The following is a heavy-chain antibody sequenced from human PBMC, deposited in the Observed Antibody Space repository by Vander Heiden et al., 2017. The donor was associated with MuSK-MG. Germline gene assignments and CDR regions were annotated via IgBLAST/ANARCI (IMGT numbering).Heavy chain of an antibody. Sequence: QVQLQESGPGLVKPSETLSLTCTVSGYSISSGYYWGWIRQPPGKGLEWIGSIYHSGSTYYNPSLKSRVTISVDTSKNQFSLKLSSVTAADTAVYYCARDPDFKYYDFWSGYSPGWFDPWGQGTLVTVSS. V-gene: IGHV4-38-2*02. J-gene: IGHJ5*02. CDR1: GYSISSGYY. D-gene: IGHD3-3*01. CDR2: IYHSGST. CDR3: ARDPDFKYYDFWSGYSPGWFDP.